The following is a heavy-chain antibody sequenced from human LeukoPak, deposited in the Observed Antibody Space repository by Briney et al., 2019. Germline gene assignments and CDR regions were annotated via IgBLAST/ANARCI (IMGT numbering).Heavy chain of an antibody. V-gene: IGHV3-21*01. J-gene: IGHJ4*02. Sequence: PGGSLRLSCAASGFTFSSYSMNWVRQAPGKGLEWVSSISSSSSYIYYADSVKGRFTISRDNAKNLLYLQMNSLRAEDTAVYYCARDFGFGYDYGDYVTIGSYWGQGTLVTVSS. CDR3: ARDFGFGYDYGDYVTIGSY. D-gene: IGHD4-17*01. CDR1: GFTFSSYS. CDR2: ISSSSSYI.